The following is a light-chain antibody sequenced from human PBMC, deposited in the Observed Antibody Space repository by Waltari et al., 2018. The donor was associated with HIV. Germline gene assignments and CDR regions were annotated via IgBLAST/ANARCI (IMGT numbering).Light chain of an antibody. CDR3: QAWDSSTVL. V-gene: IGLV3-1*01. J-gene: IGLJ2*01. Sequence: SHELTQPPSVSVSPGQTASITSSGDYSGDTYPSWYQHKPGESPVLVIYQDDKRPSGIPERCSGSNSGNTATLTITGTQAMDEADYYCQAWDSSTVLFGGGTKLTVL. CDR2: QDD. CDR1: YSGDTY.